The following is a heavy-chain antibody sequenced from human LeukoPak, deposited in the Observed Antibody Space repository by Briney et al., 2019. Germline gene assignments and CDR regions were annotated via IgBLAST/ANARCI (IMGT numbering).Heavy chain of an antibody. V-gene: IGHV1-58*02. J-gene: IGHJ4*02. CDR2: IVVGSGNT. D-gene: IGHD3-22*01. CDR1: GFTFASSA. Sequence: GASVKVSCKASGFTFASSAMQWVRQARGQRLEWIGWIVVGSGNTNYAQKFQERVTITRDMSTSTAYMELSSLRSEATAVYYCARGPLTTNYYDSSGYYYLDYWGQGTLVTVSS. CDR3: ARGPLTTNYYDSSGYYYLDY.